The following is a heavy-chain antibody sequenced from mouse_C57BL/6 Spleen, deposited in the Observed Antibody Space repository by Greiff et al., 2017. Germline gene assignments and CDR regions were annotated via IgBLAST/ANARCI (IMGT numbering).Heavy chain of an antibody. D-gene: IGHD2-3*01. J-gene: IGHJ3*01. CDR3: ARHEDFHDGYYPSWFAY. V-gene: IGHV1-62-2*01. CDR1: GYTFTEYT. Sequence: QVQLKESGAELVKPGASVKLSCKASGYTFTEYTIHWVKQRSGQGLEWIGWFYPGSGSIKYNEKFKDKATLTADKSSSTVYMELSRLTSEDSAVYFCARHEDFHDGYYPSWFAYWGQGTLVTVSA. CDR2: FYPGSGSI.